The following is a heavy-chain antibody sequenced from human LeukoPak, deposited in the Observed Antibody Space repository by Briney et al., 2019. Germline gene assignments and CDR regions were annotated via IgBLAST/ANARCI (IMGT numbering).Heavy chain of an antibody. J-gene: IGHJ4*02. CDR2: ISSGGDTI. D-gene: IGHD5-18*01. V-gene: IGHV3-11*01. Sequence: GGSLRLSCAASGFTFSDYYMSWIRQAPGKGLEWVSYISSGGDTIYYTDSAKGRFTISRDNAKNSLYLQMNSLRAEDTAVYYCARRGYSSKYFDYWGQGTLVTVSS. CDR3: ARRGYSSKYFDY. CDR1: GFTFSDYY.